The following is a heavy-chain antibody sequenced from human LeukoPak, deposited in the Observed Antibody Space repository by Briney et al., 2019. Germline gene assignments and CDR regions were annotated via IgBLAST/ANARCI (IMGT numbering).Heavy chain of an antibody. D-gene: IGHD4-17*01. Sequence: SETLSLTCAVYGGSFSGYYWSWIRQPPGKGLEWIGEINHSGSTNYNPSLKSRATISVDTSKNQFSLKLSSVTAADTAVYYCARGTTVTTANFQHWGQGTLVTVSS. CDR3: ARGTTVTTANFQH. V-gene: IGHV4-34*01. J-gene: IGHJ1*01. CDR2: INHSGST. CDR1: GGSFSGYY.